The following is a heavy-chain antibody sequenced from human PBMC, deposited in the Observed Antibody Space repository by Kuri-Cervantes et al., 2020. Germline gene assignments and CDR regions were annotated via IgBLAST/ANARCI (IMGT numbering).Heavy chain of an antibody. V-gene: IGHV3-30*07. Sequence: GGSLRLSCAASGFTFSSYAMHWVRQAPGKGLEWVAVISYDGSNKYYADSVKGRFTISRDSAKNSLYLQMNSLRAEDTAVYYCAKYCRYSSSWYAAHNYWYFDLWGRGTLVTVSS. CDR1: GFTFSSYA. D-gene: IGHD6-13*01. J-gene: IGHJ2*01. CDR2: ISYDGSNK. CDR3: AKYCRYSSSWYAAHNYWYFDL.